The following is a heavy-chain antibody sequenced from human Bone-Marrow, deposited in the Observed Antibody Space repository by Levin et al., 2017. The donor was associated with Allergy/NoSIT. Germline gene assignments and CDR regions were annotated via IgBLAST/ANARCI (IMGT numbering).Heavy chain of an antibody. CDR1: GASIRSGSYY. CDR2: IYYSGGT. Sequence: SETLSLTCTVSGASIRSGSYYWNWIRQHPGTGLEWIGFIYYSGGTRYNPSLLSRVSVSVDTSKNQFSLKLTSVTAADTAVYYCAGSLNRGVIPSLNFDYWGQGTLVTVSS. CDR3: AGSLNRGVIPSLNFDY. J-gene: IGHJ4*02. D-gene: IGHD3-10*01. V-gene: IGHV4-31*03.